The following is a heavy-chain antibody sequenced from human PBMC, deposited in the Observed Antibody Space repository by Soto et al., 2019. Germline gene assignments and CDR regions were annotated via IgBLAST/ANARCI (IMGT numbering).Heavy chain of an antibody. CDR1: GGSFSGYY. Sequence: SETLSLTCADYGGSFSGYYWSWIRQPPGKGLEWIGEINHSGSTNYNPSLKSRVTISVDTSKNQFSLKLSSVTAADTAVYYCAREGGLGPESFDYWGQGTLVTVSS. J-gene: IGHJ4*02. CDR2: INHSGST. V-gene: IGHV4-34*01. CDR3: AREGGLGPESFDY.